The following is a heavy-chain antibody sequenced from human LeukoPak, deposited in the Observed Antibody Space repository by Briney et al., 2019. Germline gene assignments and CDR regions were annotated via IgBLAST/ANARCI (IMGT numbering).Heavy chain of an antibody. CDR3: ETTKALNYYGSGSE. J-gene: IGHJ4*02. CDR1: GFTFSSYA. CDR2: ISGSGGST. Sequence: GGFLRLSCAASGFTFSSYAMSWVRQAPGKGLEWVSAISGSGGSTYYADSVKGRFTISRDNSKNTLYLQMNSLRAEDTAVYYCETTKALNYYGSGSEWGQGTLVTVSS. D-gene: IGHD3-10*01. V-gene: IGHV3-23*01.